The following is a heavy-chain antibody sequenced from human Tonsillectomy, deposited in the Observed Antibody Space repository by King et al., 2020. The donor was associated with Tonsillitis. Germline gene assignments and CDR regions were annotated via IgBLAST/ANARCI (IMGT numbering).Heavy chain of an antibody. V-gene: IGHV3-48*03. CDR3: AGLSRVPYFDY. CDR1: GFTFSSSD. Sequence: DVQLVESGGGLVQPGGSLRLSCAASGFTFSSSDMNWVRQAPGKGLEWVSFISRSGSTIQYADSVKGRFTISRDNAKNSLYLQMNSLRAEDTAVYYCAGLSRVPYFDYWGQGTLVTVSS. J-gene: IGHJ4*02. CDR2: ISRSGSTI. D-gene: IGHD3-10*01.